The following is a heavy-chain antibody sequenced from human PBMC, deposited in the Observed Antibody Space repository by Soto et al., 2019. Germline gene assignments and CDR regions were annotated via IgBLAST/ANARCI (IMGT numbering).Heavy chain of an antibody. J-gene: IGHJ5*02. CDR1: GYTFTSYA. Sequence: GASVKVSCKASGYTFTSYAMHWVRQAPGQRLEWMGWINAGNGNTKYSQKFQGRVTITRDTSASTAYMELSSLRSEDTAVYYCARPQRYCSSTSCYAPSWLDPWGQGTLVTVSS. CDR3: ARPQRYCSSTSCYAPSWLDP. D-gene: IGHD2-2*01. CDR2: INAGNGNT. V-gene: IGHV1-3*01.